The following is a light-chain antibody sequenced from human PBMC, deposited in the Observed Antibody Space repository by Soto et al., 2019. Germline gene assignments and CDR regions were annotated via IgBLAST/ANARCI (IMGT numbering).Light chain of an antibody. CDR1: SSNIGSNT. CDR3: AAWDDSLNGPV. J-gene: IGLJ2*01. CDR2: SNS. V-gene: IGLV1-44*01. Sequence: QSVLTQPPSASGTPGQRVTISCSGSSSNIGSNTVNWYQQLPGTAPKLLIYSNSQRPSGVPDRFSGSKSGTSASQAISGLQSEDEADYYCAAWDDSLNGPVFGGGTKLTVL.